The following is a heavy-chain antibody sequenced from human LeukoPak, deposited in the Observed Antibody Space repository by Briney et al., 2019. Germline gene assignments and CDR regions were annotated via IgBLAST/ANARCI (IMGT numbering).Heavy chain of an antibody. CDR3: ARGYDFWSGDNSWYMDV. J-gene: IGHJ6*03. CDR1: GFTFSSYA. V-gene: IGHV3-23*01. CDR2: ISGSGGST. Sequence: GGSLRLSCAASGFTFSSYAMSWVRQAPGKGLEWVSAISGSGGSTYYADSVKGRFTISRDNSKNTLYLQMNSLRAEDTAVYYCARGYDFWSGDNSWYMDVWGKGTTVTVSS. D-gene: IGHD3-3*01.